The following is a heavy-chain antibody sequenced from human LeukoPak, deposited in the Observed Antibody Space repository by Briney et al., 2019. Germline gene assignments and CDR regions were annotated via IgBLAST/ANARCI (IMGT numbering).Heavy chain of an antibody. V-gene: IGHV4-61*02. Sequence: SQTLSLTCAVSGGSLTRGVYSWSWVRQPAGKGLEWIGRFYGSGRPNSNPSLKSRVTISVDTSKNQFSLKVTSVTAADMAVYYCARAGQGYCTSASCYLSLDYWGQGTLVTVSS. CDR1: GGSLTRGVYS. CDR3: ARAGQGYCTSASCYLSLDY. CDR2: FYGSGRP. J-gene: IGHJ4*02. D-gene: IGHD2-2*01.